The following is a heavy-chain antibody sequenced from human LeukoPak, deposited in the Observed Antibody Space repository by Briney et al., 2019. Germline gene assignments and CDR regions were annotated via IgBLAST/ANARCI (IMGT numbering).Heavy chain of an antibody. J-gene: IGHJ4*02. Sequence: GASVKVSCKTSGYTFTGSYMHWVRQAPGQGLEWMGWISPNSGGTNYAQKFQGRVTMTRDTSISTAYMELSRLRSDDTAVYYCARVHYYDHKNYYYDYWGQGTLVTVSS. CDR1: GYTFTGSY. D-gene: IGHD3-22*01. CDR2: ISPNSGGT. CDR3: ARVHYYDHKNYYYDY. V-gene: IGHV1-2*02.